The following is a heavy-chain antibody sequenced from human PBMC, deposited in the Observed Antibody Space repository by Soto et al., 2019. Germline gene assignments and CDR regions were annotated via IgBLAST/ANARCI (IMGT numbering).Heavy chain of an antibody. CDR2: IYYSGST. V-gene: IGHV4-59*12. D-gene: IGHD3-3*01. J-gene: IGHJ4*02. Sequence: PSETLSLTCTVSGASMTSYFWTWIRQPPGKGLEWIGNIYYSGSTSYNPSLKSRVTISLDMSKNHFSLKLYSVTAADTAMYYCARGDFAWEPSTDYWGQGTLVTVSS. CDR3: ARGDFAWEPSTDY. CDR1: GASMTSYF.